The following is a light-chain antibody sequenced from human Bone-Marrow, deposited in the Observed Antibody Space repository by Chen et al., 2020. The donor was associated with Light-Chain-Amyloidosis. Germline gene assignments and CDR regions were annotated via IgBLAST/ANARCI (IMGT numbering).Light chain of an antibody. J-gene: IGKJ3*01. CDR1: LSLLHSDGKTY. V-gene: IGKV2D-29*02. CDR3: MQSIQLPVT. Sequence: DIVMTQTPLSLSVTPGQPASISCKSSLSLLHSDGKTYMYWYLQKPGQSPQLLIFGVSNRFSGVPDRFSGSGSGTDCTLKFIRVEAEYVGVYYCMQSIQLPVTFGPGTKVDI. CDR2: GVS.